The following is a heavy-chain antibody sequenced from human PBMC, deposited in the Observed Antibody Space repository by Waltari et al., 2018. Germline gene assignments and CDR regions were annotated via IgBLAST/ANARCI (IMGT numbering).Heavy chain of an antibody. D-gene: IGHD3-22*01. Sequence: QVPLVQSGAEVKKPGSSVRVSCKASGGTFSSYGLTSVRQAPGQGLEWMGGIIPTFGTTNYPQEFQGRVTITADKSTSTAYMELSSLRSADTAVYYCTGGYYESSGFSFSYTYNMDVWGQGTTVTVSS. V-gene: IGHV1-69*06. CDR3: TGGYYESSGFSFSYTYNMDV. J-gene: IGHJ6*02. CDR1: GGTFSSYG. CDR2: IIPTFGTT.